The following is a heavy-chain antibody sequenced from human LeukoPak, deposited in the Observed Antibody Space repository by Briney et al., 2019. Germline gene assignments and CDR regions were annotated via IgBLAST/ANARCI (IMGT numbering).Heavy chain of an antibody. V-gene: IGHV3-21*01. CDR2: ISSSSSYI. D-gene: IGHD3-9*01. CDR1: GFTFSSYS. CDR3: ARGYYDILTGYSPDFDY. Sequence: GGSLRLSCAASGFTFSSYSINWVRQAPGKGLEWVSSISSSSSYIYYADSVKGRFTISRDNAKNSLYLQMNSLRAEDTAVYYCARGYYDILTGYSPDFDYWGLGTLVTVSS. J-gene: IGHJ4*02.